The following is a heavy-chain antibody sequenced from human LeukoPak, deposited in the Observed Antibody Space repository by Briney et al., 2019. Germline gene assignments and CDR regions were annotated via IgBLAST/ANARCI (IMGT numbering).Heavy chain of an antibody. CDR2: INPNSGGT. D-gene: IGHD1-20*01. CDR1: GYTFTGYY. CDR3: ARAMGNWNHFDY. V-gene: IGHV1-2*02. Sequence: ASVKVSCKASGYTFTGYYMHWVRQALGQGLEWMGWINPNSGGTNYAQKFQGRVTMTRDTSISTAYMELSRLRSDDTAVYYCARAMGNWNHFDYWGQGTLVTVSS. J-gene: IGHJ4*02.